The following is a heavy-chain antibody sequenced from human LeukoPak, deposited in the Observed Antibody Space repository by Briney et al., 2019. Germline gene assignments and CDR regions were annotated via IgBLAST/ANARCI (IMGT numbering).Heavy chain of an antibody. CDR3: ARRDGVVVPAAIGLSYYYYGMDV. J-gene: IGHJ6*02. V-gene: IGHV4-31*03. CDR2: IYYSGST. CDR1: GGSISSGGYY. D-gene: IGHD2-2*02. Sequence: SETLSLTCTVSGGSISSGGYYWSWIRQHPGKGLEWIGYIYYSGSTYYNPSLKSRVTISVDTSKNQFSLKLSSVTAADTAMYYCARRDGVVVPAAIGLSYYYYGMDVWGQGTTVTVSS.